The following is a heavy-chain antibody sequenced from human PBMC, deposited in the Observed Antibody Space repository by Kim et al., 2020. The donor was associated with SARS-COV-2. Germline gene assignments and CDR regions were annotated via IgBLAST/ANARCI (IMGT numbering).Heavy chain of an antibody. Sequence: GGSLRLSCAASGFTFSSHDMHWVRQTSGKGLEWVSAITTAGDTYYSGSVKGRFTISRENAKNSLYLQMNSLRAGDTAWYYCARDLWGGSTFIYGIDVWGQGTTVTVSS. CDR1: GFTFSSHD. D-gene: IGHD6-13*01. CDR3: ARDLWGGSTFIYGIDV. CDR2: ITTAGDT. V-gene: IGHV3-13*04. J-gene: IGHJ6*02.